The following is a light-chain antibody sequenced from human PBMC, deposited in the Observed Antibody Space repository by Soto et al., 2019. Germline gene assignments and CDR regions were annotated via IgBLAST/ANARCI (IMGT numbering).Light chain of an antibody. J-gene: IGLJ1*01. V-gene: IGLV1-44*01. CDR1: SSNIGSST. CDR2: NNN. Sequence: QSALTKPPSASGTPGQRVTISCYGSSSNIGSSTVNWYQQLPGTAPKLLISNNNRRPSGVPDRFSGSKSGTSASLAISGLQSEDEADYYCAAWDDSLNGYVFGIGTKVTVL. CDR3: AAWDDSLNGYV.